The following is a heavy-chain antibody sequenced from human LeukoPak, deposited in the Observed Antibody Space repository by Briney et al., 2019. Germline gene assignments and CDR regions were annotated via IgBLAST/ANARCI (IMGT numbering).Heavy chain of an antibody. J-gene: IGHJ5*02. CDR3: ARECITIFGVVITQNWFDP. V-gene: IGHV1-2*06. Sequence: ASVKVSCKASGYTFTSYGISWVRQAPGQGLEWMGRINPNSGGTNYAQKFQGRVTMTRDTSISTAYMELSRLRSDDTAVYYCARECITIFGVVITQNWFDPWGQGTLVTVSS. CDR2: INPNSGGT. D-gene: IGHD3-3*01. CDR1: GYTFTSYG.